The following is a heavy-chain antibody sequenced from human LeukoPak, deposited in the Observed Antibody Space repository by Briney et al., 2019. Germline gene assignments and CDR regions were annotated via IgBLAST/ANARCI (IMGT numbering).Heavy chain of an antibody. CDR1: AGSISSYY. D-gene: IGHD3-9*01. Sequence: SETLSLTCTVSAGSISSYYWSWIRLPPGKGLEWIGYLSKSGNTNYSPSLKSRVTIFGDTSKNQFFLKLSPVTAADTAMYYCARARYVNSFYAFDIWGQGTLATVSS. V-gene: IGHV4-59*01. CDR2: LSKSGNT. CDR3: ARARYVNSFYAFDI. J-gene: IGHJ3*02.